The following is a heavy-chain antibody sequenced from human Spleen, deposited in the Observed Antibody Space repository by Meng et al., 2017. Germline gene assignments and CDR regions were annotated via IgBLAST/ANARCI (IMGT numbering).Heavy chain of an antibody. J-gene: IGHJ4*01. CDR3: ARRAVRGDIDY. CDR1: GGSLSSRTYH. V-gene: IGHV4-39*01. Sequence: QVLLQGSGPGLVKPSEILSLTCTVSGGSLSSRTYHWGWIRQPPGKGLEWMGSINYSGTTYYHSSLKSRVTISVDTSKMQFSLRLTSVTAADTAVYYCARRAVRGDIDYWGHGTLVTV. D-gene: IGHD3-10*01. CDR2: INYSGTT.